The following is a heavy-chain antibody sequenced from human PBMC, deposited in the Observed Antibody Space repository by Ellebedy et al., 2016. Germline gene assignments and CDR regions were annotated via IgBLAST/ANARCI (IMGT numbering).Heavy chain of an antibody. CDR2: IGGRGDST. J-gene: IGHJ4*02. V-gene: IGHV3-23*01. CDR1: GFTFSSYG. D-gene: IGHD6-6*01. Sequence: GESLKISCAASGFTFSSYGMTWVRQAPGKGLEWVSSIGGRGDSTYYADSVKGRFTISRENSKNTLYLEMNSLRGEDTAVYYCAHIAGDASSSLAEFDYWGQGTLVTVSS. CDR3: AHIAGDASSSLAEFDY.